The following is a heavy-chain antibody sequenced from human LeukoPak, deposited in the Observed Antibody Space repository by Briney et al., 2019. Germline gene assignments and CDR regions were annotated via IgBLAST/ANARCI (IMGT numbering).Heavy chain of an antibody. Sequence: PSETLSLTCTVSGGSINNYYWSWIRQPAGKGLEWIGGINTRGSTNYNPSLKSRVTMSVDTSKNQFSLKLSSVTAANTAVFYCATGRYRSADICSRADDFDIWGQGTMVSVSS. J-gene: IGHJ3*02. CDR3: ATGRYRSADICSRADDFDI. D-gene: IGHD6-19*01. CDR2: INTRGST. V-gene: IGHV4-4*07. CDR1: GGSINNYY.